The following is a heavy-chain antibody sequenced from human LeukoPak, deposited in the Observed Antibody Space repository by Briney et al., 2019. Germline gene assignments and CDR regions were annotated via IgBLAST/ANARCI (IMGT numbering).Heavy chain of an antibody. CDR2: MYYSGST. CDR3: ARPYYYDSRIDP. D-gene: IGHD3-22*01. CDR1: GDSISSGDYY. J-gene: IGHJ5*02. V-gene: IGHV4-30-4*01. Sequence: SETLSLTCTVSGDSISSGDYYWSWIRQPPGKGLEWIAYMYYSGSTYYNPSLKSRVTMSADTSKNQLSLKLSSVTAADTAVYYCARPYYYDSRIDPWGQGILVTVSS.